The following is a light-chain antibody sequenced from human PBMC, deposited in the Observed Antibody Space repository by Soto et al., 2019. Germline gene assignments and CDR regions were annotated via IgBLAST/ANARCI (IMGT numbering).Light chain of an antibody. Sequence: QSALTQPASVSGSPGQSIAISCTGSSSDIGIYKYVSWYQQHPGKVPKLIIYEVSNRPSGISSRFSGSKSGNTASLTISGLQAEDEADYYCASYTSSSTSVIFGRGTKLTVL. J-gene: IGLJ2*01. CDR2: EVS. CDR1: SSDIGIYKY. V-gene: IGLV2-14*01. CDR3: ASYTSSSTSVI.